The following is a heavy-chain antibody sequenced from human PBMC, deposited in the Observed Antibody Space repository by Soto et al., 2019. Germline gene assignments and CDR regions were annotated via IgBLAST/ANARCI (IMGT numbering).Heavy chain of an antibody. CDR3: AAGSAARYYYYGMDV. CDR1: GYTFTSYG. Sequence: ASVKVSCKASGYTFTSYGIHWVRQAPGQRLEWMGWINAANGDTKYLPKFQGRVTITRDTSASTAYMELSSLRSEDTAVYYCAAGSAARYYYYGMDVWGQGTTVTVSS. J-gene: IGHJ6*02. CDR2: INAANGDT. V-gene: IGHV1-3*01. D-gene: IGHD6-6*01.